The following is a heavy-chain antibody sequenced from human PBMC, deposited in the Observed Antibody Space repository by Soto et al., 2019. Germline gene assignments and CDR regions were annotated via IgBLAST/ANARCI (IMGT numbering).Heavy chain of an antibody. CDR2: IIPIFGTA. J-gene: IGHJ6*02. V-gene: IGHV1-69*01. CDR1: GGTFSSYA. CDR3: ARGTYYDFWSGYYTDYYYGMDV. D-gene: IGHD3-3*01. Sequence: QVQLVQSGAEVKKPGSSVKVSCKASGGTFSSYAISWVRQAPGQGLEWMGGIIPIFGTANYAQKFQGRVTITADESTSTAYMELSSLRSEETAVYYCARGTYYDFWSGYYTDYYYGMDVWGQGTTVTVSS.